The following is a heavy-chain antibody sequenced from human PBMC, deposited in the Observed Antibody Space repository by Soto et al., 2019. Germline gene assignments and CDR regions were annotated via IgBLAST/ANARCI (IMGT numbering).Heavy chain of an antibody. CDR2: INPNTADT. D-gene: IGHD6-19*01. CDR1: GYTFTGFH. Sequence: QAQLVQSGAEVKKPGASVKVSCKASGYTFTGFHINWVRQAPGQGLEWMGWINPNTADTKYGQKFQGRVTMTRDTSISTAYMELTRLTSDDTAVYYCELWAVGNLRGDFWGQGTLVTVSS. V-gene: IGHV1-2*02. CDR3: ELWAVGNLRGDF. J-gene: IGHJ4*02.